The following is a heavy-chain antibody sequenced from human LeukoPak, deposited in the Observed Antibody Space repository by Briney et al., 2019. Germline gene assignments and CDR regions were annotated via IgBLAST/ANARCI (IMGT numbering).Heavy chain of an antibody. D-gene: IGHD6-19*01. V-gene: IGHV4-30-4*01. Sequence: SETLSFTCTVSGXSISSGDYYWSWIRQPPGKGLEWIGYIYYSGSTYYNPSLKSRVTISVDTSKNQFSLKLSSVTAADTAVYYCARTSSGWLLGYFDLWGRGTLVTVSS. CDR1: GXSISSGDYY. CDR3: ARTSSGWLLGYFDL. CDR2: IYYSGST. J-gene: IGHJ2*01.